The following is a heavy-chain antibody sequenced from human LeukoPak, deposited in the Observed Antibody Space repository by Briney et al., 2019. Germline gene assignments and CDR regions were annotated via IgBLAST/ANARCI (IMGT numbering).Heavy chain of an antibody. D-gene: IGHD6-13*01. CDR1: GFTFSSYG. CDR2: ISGSGGNT. V-gene: IGHV3-23*01. Sequence: GGTLRLSCAASGFTFSSYGMSWVRQAPGKGLEWVSAISGSGGNTYYADSVKGRFTISRDNSKNTLYLQMNSLRAEDTAVYYCAKEGIAYFYYYYYMDVWGKGTTVTVSS. J-gene: IGHJ6*03. CDR3: AKEGIAYFYYYYYMDV.